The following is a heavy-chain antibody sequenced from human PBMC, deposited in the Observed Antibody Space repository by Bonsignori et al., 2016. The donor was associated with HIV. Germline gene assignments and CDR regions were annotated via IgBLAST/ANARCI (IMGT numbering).Heavy chain of an antibody. V-gene: IGHV1-8*01. J-gene: IGHJ2*01. CDR2: MNPNSGNT. D-gene: IGHD2-2*03. Sequence: WVRQAPGQGLEWMGWMNPNSGNTGYAQKFQGRVTMTRNTSISTAYMELSSLRSEDTAVYYCARVDIVLVPAANWYFDLWGRGTLVTVSS. CDR3: ARVDIVLVPAANWYFDL.